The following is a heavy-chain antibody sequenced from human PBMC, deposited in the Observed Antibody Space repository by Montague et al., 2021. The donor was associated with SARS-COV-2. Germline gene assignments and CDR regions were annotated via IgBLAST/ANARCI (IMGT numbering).Heavy chain of an antibody. D-gene: IGHD5-18*01. CDR1: GFIFTSYA. CDR3: ARDQGGYSYNDY. J-gene: IGHJ4*02. V-gene: IGHV3-30-3*01. Sequence: SLRLSCAASGFIFTSYAMHWVRQAPGKGLEWAAVISFDGTNKYYTDSVKGRFTISRDNSKNTLYLQMHSVRPEDTAVYYCARDQGGYSYNDYWGQGTLVTVSS. CDR2: ISFDGTNK.